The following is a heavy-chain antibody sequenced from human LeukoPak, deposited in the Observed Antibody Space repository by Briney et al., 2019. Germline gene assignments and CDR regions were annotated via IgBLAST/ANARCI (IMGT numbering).Heavy chain of an antibody. Sequence: ASVKVSCKTSGYVFTNYGVSWVRQAPGQGLEWMGWISAYNGNTNYAEKFQGRVTMTTDTSTSTAYMELTNLRSNDTAVYYCARDVPGSIGTTARFDPWGQGTLVIVSS. V-gene: IGHV1-18*01. D-gene: IGHD1-1*01. CDR3: ARDVPGSIGTTARFDP. CDR1: GYVFTNYG. J-gene: IGHJ5*02. CDR2: ISAYNGNT.